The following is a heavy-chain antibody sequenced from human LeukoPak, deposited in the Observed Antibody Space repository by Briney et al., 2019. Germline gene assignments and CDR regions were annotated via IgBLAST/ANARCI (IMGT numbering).Heavy chain of an antibody. CDR2: IYYSGST. J-gene: IGHJ4*02. V-gene: IGHV4-59*08. Sequence: PSETLSLTCTVSGGSISSYYWSWIRQPPGKGLEWIGYIYYSGSTNYNPSLKSRVTISVDTSKNQFSPKLSSVTAADTAVYYCARIAAAGLRFDYWGQGTLVTVSS. D-gene: IGHD6-13*01. CDR1: GGSISSYY. CDR3: ARIAAAGLRFDY.